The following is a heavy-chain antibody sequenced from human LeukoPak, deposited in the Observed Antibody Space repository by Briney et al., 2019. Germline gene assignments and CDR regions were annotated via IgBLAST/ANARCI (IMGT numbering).Heavy chain of an antibody. V-gene: IGHV1-18*01. J-gene: IGHJ5*02. CDR2: ISTYDHDT. CDR3: VRDYFCSGGTCDDCFDP. CDR1: GYTFTSYG. Sequence: GASVKVSCKASGYTFTSYGISWVRQAPGQGLEWMAWISTYDHDTNYAQKFRGRVTMTTDTSTSTAYMELRSLRSDDTAVYYCVRDYFCSGGTCDDCFDPWGQGTLVTVSS. D-gene: IGHD2-15*01.